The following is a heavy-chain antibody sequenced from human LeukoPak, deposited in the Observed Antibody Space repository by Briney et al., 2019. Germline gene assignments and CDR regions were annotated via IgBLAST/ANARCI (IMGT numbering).Heavy chain of an antibody. CDR1: GHTFTGYY. V-gene: IGHV1-2*02. Sequence: ASVKASCKASGHTFTGYYMHWVRQAPGQGLEWMGWINPNSGGTNYAQKFQGRVTMTRDTSISTAYMELSRLRSDDTAVYYCARDLAEAAAGYYYYGMDVWGQGTTVTVSS. CDR3: ARDLAEAAAGYYYYGMDV. J-gene: IGHJ6*02. D-gene: IGHD6-13*01. CDR2: INPNSGGT.